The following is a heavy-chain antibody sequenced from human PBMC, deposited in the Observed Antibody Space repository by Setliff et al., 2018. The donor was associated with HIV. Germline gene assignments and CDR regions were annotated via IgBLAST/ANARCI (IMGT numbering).Heavy chain of an antibody. CDR1: GFTFSSYA. V-gene: IGHV3-30*04. CDR2: ISYDGSNR. Sequence: GGSLRLSCAASGFTFSSYAMHWVRQAPGKGLEWVAIISYDGSNRYYAESVKGRFTISRDNSKNTLYLQMNSLRAEDSAVYYCASTSLPCSGGSCSLFYYYYYMDVWGKGTTVTVSS. CDR3: ASTSLPCSGGSCSLFYYYYYMDV. J-gene: IGHJ6*03. D-gene: IGHD2-15*01.